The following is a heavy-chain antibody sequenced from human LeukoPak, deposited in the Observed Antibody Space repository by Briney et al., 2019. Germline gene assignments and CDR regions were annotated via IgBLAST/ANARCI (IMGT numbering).Heavy chain of an antibody. CDR1: GFSVSNNY. V-gene: IGHV3-66*01. J-gene: IGHJ6*02. CDR3: GRGGYNMYD. CDR2: INRDGPT. D-gene: IGHD2-2*02. Sequence: PGGSLRLSCAASGFSVSNNYMSWVRQAPGKGLEWVPTINRDGPTFHADSVKGRFTISRDNSRNTLYLQMNSLRAEDTAVYYCGRGGYNMYDWGQGTTVTVSS.